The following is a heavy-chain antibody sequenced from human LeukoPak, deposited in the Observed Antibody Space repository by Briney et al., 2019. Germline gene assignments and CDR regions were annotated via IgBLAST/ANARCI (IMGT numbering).Heavy chain of an antibody. J-gene: IGHJ4*02. CDR1: GYTFTSYD. CDR3: ARDPSEDCSGGSCYSGGVYFDY. D-gene: IGHD2-15*01. Sequence: ASVKVSCKASGYTFTSYDINWVRQATGQGLEWMGWMNPNSGNTGYAQKFQGRVTMTRNTSISTAYMELSSLRSEDTAVYYCARDPSEDCSGGSCYSGGVYFDYWGQGTLVTVSS. CDR2: MNPNSGNT. V-gene: IGHV1-8*01.